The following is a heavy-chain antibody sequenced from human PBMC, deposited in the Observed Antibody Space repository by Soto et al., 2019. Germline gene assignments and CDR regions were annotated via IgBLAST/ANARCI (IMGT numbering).Heavy chain of an antibody. CDR3: IVIPRPRGTDX. V-gene: IGHV6-1*01. CDR1: GCSVSSNSAG. D-gene: IGHD3-22*01. J-gene: IGHJ4*03. CDR2: TYYKSKWNN. Sequence: SLSLTCVSSGCSVSSNSAGCNWIRQSPSRGLEWLGSTYYKSKWNNYYALSVKSRITINPDTSKNQFYLHLYSVTPEDTAVYYCIVIPRPRGTDXSCQVTFVTVS.